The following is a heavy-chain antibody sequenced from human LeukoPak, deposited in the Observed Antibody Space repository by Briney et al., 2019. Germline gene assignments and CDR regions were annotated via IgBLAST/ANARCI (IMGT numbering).Heavy chain of an antibody. CDR2: IRSKAYGGTR. CDR3: TRQYCSSTSCYINWFDP. CDR1: GFTFNTYS. J-gene: IGHJ5*02. V-gene: IGHV3-49*04. Sequence: PGGSLRLSCAASGFTFNTYSINWVRQAPGKGLEWVGFIRSKAYGGTREYVASVKGRFTISRDDSKSIAYLQMNSLKTEDTAVYYCTRQYCSSTSCYINWFDPWGQGTLVTVSS. D-gene: IGHD2-2*02.